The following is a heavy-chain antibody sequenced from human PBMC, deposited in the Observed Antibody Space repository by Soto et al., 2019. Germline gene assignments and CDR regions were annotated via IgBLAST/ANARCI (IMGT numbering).Heavy chain of an antibody. D-gene: IGHD2-2*02. CDR1: GGTFSSYA. Sequence: ASVKVSCKASGGTFSSYAISWVRQAPGQGLEWMGWISAYNGNTNYAQKLQGRVTMTADTSTSTAYMELRSLRSDDTAVYYCARDQGYCSSTSCHTFAYWGQGTLVTVSS. CDR3: ARDQGYCSSTSCHTFAY. V-gene: IGHV1-18*01. J-gene: IGHJ4*02. CDR2: ISAYNGNT.